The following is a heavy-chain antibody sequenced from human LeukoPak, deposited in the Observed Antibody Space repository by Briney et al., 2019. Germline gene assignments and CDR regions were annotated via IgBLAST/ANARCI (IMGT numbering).Heavy chain of an antibody. D-gene: IGHD3-10*01. V-gene: IGHV1-18*01. J-gene: IGHJ4*02. CDR1: GYTFTSYG. Sequence: ASVKVSCKASGYTFTSYGISWVRQAPGQGLEWMGWISAYNGNTNYAHKLRGRVTMTTDTSTSTAYMELRGLRSDDTAVYYCARNYGSGTTHFDSWGQGTLVTVSS. CDR3: ARNYGSGTTHFDS. CDR2: ISAYNGNT.